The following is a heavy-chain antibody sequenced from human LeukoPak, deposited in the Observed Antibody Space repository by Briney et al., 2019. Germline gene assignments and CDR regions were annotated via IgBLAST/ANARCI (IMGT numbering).Heavy chain of an antibody. J-gene: IGHJ4*02. Sequence: GASVEVSCKASGYTFTGYYMHWVRQAPGQGLEWMGWINPNSGGTNYAQKFQGWVTMTRDTSISTAYMELSRLRSDDTAVYYCARAPGYSSSWYDYWGQGTLVTVSS. CDR2: INPNSGGT. V-gene: IGHV1-2*04. D-gene: IGHD6-13*01. CDR3: ARAPGYSSSWYDY. CDR1: GYTFTGYY.